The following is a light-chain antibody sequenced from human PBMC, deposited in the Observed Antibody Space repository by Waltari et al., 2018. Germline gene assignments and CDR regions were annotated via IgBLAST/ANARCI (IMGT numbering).Light chain of an antibody. CDR1: QSVSSRF. J-gene: IGKJ2*01. CDR2: GAS. V-gene: IGKV3-20*01. CDR3: QQYGSSPPYT. Sequence: DIVLTQSPGTLSLSPGERATLSCRASQSVSSRFLAWYQQKPVHAPRLLSYGASSRATGIPDRFSGSGSGTDFTLTISRLEPEDFAVYYCQQYGSSPPYTFGQGTKLEIK.